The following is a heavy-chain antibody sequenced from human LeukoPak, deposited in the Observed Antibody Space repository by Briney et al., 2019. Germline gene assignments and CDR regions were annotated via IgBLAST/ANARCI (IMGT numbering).Heavy chain of an antibody. CDR3: ARAGDCGGDCYMSRFDP. D-gene: IGHD2-21*02. CDR2: IYYSGST. V-gene: IGHV4-59*01. Sequence: SETLSLTCTVSGGSISSYYWSWIRQPPGKGLEWIGYIYYSGSTDYNPSLKSRVTISVDTSKNQFSLKLSSVTAADTAVYYCARAGDCGGDCYMSRFDPWGQGTLVTVSS. J-gene: IGHJ5*02. CDR1: GGSISSYY.